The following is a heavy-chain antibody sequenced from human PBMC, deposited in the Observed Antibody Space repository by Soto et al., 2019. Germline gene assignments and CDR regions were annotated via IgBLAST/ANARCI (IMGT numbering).Heavy chain of an antibody. CDR3: ARGSVRYNWFDP. CDR2: TSSDGGTK. CDR1: GFTFSGYS. V-gene: IGHV3-30-3*01. J-gene: IGHJ5*02. Sequence: RGSLRLSCATSGFTFSGYSMHWFRQAPGKGLEWVAVTSSDGGTKFYADSVKGRFTVSRDNAKNSLYLQMNSLRDEDTAVYYCARGSVRYNWFDPWGQGTLVTVSS. D-gene: IGHD3-10*01.